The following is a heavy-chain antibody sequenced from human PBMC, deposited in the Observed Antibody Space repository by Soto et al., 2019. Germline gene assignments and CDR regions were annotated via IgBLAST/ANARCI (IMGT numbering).Heavy chain of an antibody. CDR2: MRAKSFGGTT. CDR3: TREGAYTSPPYYYFYAMDV. CDR1: GFTLRDYA. D-gene: IGHD2-2*01. Sequence: GGSLRFSCKGSGFTLRDYAISWVRQAPWKGLQWVGFMRAKSFGGTTEDATFVKGRFTISRDDSKSVAYLQMNSLETEDTAVYYCTREGAYTSPPYYYFYAMDVWGQRTRVTVS. V-gene: IGHV3-49*04. J-gene: IGHJ6*01.